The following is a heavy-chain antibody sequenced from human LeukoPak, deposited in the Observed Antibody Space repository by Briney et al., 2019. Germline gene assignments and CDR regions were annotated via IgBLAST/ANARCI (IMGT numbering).Heavy chain of an antibody. CDR3: AAGSVMYSSSWYGDAFDI. D-gene: IGHD6-13*01. V-gene: IGHV3-30*02. CDR1: GFTFSSYG. CDR2: IRYDGSDK. Sequence: GGSLRLSCAASGFTFSSYGMHWVRQAPGKGLEWVAFIRYDGSDKYYVDSVKGRFTISRDNSKNTLYLQMNSLRAEDTAVYYCAAGSVMYSSSWYGDAFDIWGQGTMVTVSS. J-gene: IGHJ3*02.